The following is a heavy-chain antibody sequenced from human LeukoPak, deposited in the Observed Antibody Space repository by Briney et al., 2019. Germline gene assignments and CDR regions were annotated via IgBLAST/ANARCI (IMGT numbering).Heavy chain of an antibody. D-gene: IGHD3/OR15-3a*01. CDR2: IKKDGSEK. CDR1: GFTFSSYW. V-gene: IGHV3-7*01. J-gene: IGHJ6*03. Sequence: GGPLRLSCAASGFTFSSYWMSWVRQAPGKGLEWVANIKKDGSEKYYVDSVKGRFTVSRDNAKTSLYLQMNSLRAEDTAVYYCARGGLGIYYMDVWGKGTTVTISS. CDR3: ARGGLGIYYMDV.